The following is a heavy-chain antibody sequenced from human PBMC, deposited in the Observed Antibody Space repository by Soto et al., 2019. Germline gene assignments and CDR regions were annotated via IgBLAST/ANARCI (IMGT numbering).Heavy chain of an antibody. V-gene: IGHV3-15*01. CDR2: IKSKTDGGTT. Sequence: PGGSLRLSCAASGFNFSNAWMSWVRQDPGKGLEWVGRIKSKTDGGTTDYAAPVKGRFTISRDDSKNTLYLQMNSLKTEDTAVYYCTTSIVVVVAANYGMDVWGQGTTVTVSS. D-gene: IGHD2-15*01. CDR1: GFNFSNAW. J-gene: IGHJ6*02. CDR3: TTSIVVVVAANYGMDV.